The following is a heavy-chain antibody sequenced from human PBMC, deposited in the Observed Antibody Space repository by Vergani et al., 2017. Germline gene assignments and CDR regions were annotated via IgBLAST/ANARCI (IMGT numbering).Heavy chain of an antibody. CDR2: ISYDGSNK. V-gene: IGHV3-30-3*01. CDR1: GFTFSSYA. Sequence: QVQLVESGGGVVQPGRSLRLSCAASGFTFSSYAMHWVRQAPGKGLEWVAVISYDGSNKYYADSVKGRFTISRDNSKNTLYLQMNSLRAEDTAVYYCARDPEANYLSYSDYWGQGTLVTVSS. J-gene: IGHJ4*02. D-gene: IGHD4/OR15-4a*01. CDR3: ARDPEANYLSYSDY.